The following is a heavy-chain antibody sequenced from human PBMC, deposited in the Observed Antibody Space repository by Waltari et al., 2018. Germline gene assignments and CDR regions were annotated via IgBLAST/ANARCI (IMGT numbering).Heavy chain of an antibody. CDR1: GFTFGDYA. CDR2: IRSKAYGGTT. J-gene: IGHJ6*03. CDR3: TRDVCSGGSCYHYYYMDV. Sequence: EVQLVESGGGLVQPGRSLRLSCTASGFTFGDYAMSWFRQAPGKGLEWVGFIRSKAYGGTTEYAASVKGRFTISRDDSKSIAYLQMNSLKTEDTAVYYCTRDVCSGGSCYHYYYMDVWGKGTTVTISS. V-gene: IGHV3-49*03. D-gene: IGHD2-15*01.